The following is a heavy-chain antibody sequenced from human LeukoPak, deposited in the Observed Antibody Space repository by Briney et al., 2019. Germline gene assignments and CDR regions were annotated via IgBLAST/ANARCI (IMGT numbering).Heavy chain of an antibody. Sequence: ASVKVSCKASGYTFTSYYMHWVRQAPGQGLEWMGIINPSGGSTSYAQKFQGRVTMTRDTSTSTVYMELSSLRSEDTAVYYCARDRVEGGYSGYAIRVAFDIWGQGTMVTVSS. CDR2: INPSGGST. CDR1: GYTFTSYY. V-gene: IGHV1-46*01. D-gene: IGHD5-12*01. CDR3: ARDRVEGGYSGYAIRVAFDI. J-gene: IGHJ3*02.